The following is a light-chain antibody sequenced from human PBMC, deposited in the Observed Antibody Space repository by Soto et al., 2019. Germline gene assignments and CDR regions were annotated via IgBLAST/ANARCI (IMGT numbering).Light chain of an antibody. CDR1: SSIIRNNF. J-gene: IGLJ2*01. CDR3: GAWGGGLSAVA. Sequence: QSVLTQPPSVSAAPGQTVTISCSGASSIIRNNFVSWYQQLPGTAPKLLIYDDNVRPSGVPDRFSGSKSGTSATLGITGLXTGXXXDYYCGAWGGGLSAVAFGGGTKLTVX. CDR2: DDN. V-gene: IGLV1-51*01.